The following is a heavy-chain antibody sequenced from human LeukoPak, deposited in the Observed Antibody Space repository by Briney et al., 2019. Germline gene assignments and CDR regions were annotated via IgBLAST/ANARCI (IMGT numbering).Heavy chain of an antibody. CDR1: GFTFDDYG. V-gene: IGHV3-20*04. D-gene: IGHD2-2*01. J-gene: IGHJ3*02. Sequence: GGSLRLSXAASGFTFDDYGMSWVRQAPGKGLKWVSGINWNGGSTCYADSVKGRFTISRDNAKNSLYLQMNSLRAEDTALYYCARVMPEVAFDIWGQGTMVTVSS. CDR3: ARVMPEVAFDI. CDR2: INWNGGST.